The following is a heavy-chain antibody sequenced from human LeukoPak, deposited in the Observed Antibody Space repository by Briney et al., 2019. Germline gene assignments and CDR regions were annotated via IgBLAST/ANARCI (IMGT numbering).Heavy chain of an antibody. V-gene: IGHV1-2*02. CDR1: GYTFTGYY. CDR3: ARVLYYYGSGSYPPDY. D-gene: IGHD3-10*01. Sequence: ASVKVSCKASGYTFTGYYMHWVRQAPGLGLEWMGWINPNSGGTNYAQKFQGRVTMTRDTSISTAYMELSRLRSDDTAVYYCARVLYYYGSGSYPPDYWGQGTLVTVSS. CDR2: INPNSGGT. J-gene: IGHJ4*02.